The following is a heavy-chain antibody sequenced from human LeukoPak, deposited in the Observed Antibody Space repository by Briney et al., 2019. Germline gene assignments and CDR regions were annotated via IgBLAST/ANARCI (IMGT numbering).Heavy chain of an antibody. Sequence: ASVKVSCKASGHTFTGYYMHWVRQAPGQGLEWMGWINPNSGGTNYAQKFQGRVTMTRDTSISTAYTELSRLRSDDTAVYYCTVWFGESYYYYMDVWGKGTTVTVSS. CDR3: TVWFGESYYYYMDV. CDR2: INPNSGGT. D-gene: IGHD3-10*01. CDR1: GHTFTGYY. J-gene: IGHJ6*03. V-gene: IGHV1-2*02.